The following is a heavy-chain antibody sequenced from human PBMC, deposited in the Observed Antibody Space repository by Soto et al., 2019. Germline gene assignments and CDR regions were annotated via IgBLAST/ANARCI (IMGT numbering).Heavy chain of an antibody. CDR3: ASGNRGTYYDFWSGYYASHYYYGMDV. Sequence: SETLSLTCTVSGGSISSGGYYWSWIRQHPGKGLEWIGYIFYSGSTYYNPSLKSRVTISVDTSKNQFSLKLSSVTAADTAVYYCASGNRGTYYDFWSGYYASHYYYGMDVWGQGTTVTVSS. V-gene: IGHV4-31*03. CDR1: GGSISSGGYY. CDR2: IFYSGST. J-gene: IGHJ6*02. D-gene: IGHD3-3*01.